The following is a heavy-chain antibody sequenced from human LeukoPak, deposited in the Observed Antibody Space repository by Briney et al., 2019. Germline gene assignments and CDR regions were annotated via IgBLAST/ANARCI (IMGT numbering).Heavy chain of an antibody. J-gene: IGHJ5*02. Sequence: PSQTLSLTCTVSGGSISSGGYYWSWIRQHPGKGLEWIGFIYYSGSTYYNPSLKSRVTISVDTSKNQFSLKLSSVTAADTAVYYCARGGLLDWFDPWGQGTLVTVSS. CDR3: ARGGLLDWFDP. CDR2: IYYSGST. CDR1: GGSISSGGYY. V-gene: IGHV4-31*03. D-gene: IGHD2-15*01.